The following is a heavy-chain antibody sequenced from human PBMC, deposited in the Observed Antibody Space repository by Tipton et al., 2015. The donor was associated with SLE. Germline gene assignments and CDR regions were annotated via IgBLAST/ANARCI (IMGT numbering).Heavy chain of an antibody. CDR2: IYTSGST. CDR1: GYSISSGYY. CDR3: ARVIAAAVPTPYFDY. V-gene: IGHV4-38-2*01. D-gene: IGHD6-13*01. J-gene: IGHJ4*02. Sequence: TLSLTCAVSGYSISSGYYWGWIRQPPGKGLEWIGSIYTSGSTNYNPSLKSRVTISVDTSKNQFSLKLSSVTAADTAVYYCARVIAAAVPTPYFDYWGQGTLVTVSS.